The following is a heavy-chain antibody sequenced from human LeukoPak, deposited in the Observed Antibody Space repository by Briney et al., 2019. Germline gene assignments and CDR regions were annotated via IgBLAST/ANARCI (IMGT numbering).Heavy chain of an antibody. Sequence: SETLSLTCTVFGGSIGTYYWNWIRQPAGKGLEWIGRIYTSGSTNYNPSLKSRVTMSVDTSKNQFSLKLNSATAADTAVYYCARSRELREVDPWGQGTLVIVSS. CDR2: IYTSGST. D-gene: IGHD1-7*01. CDR3: ARSRELREVDP. V-gene: IGHV4-4*07. J-gene: IGHJ5*02. CDR1: GGSIGTYY.